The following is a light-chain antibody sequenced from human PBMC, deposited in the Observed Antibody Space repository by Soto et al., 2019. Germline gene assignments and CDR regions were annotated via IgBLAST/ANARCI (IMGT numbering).Light chain of an antibody. Sequence: EMVLTQSPGTLSLSPGERATLSCRASQSVSSSSLAWYQQKPGQAPRLLIYGASSRATGIPDRFSGSGSGTDFTLTISRLEPEDFAVYYCQQYEAFGPGTKVDIK. CDR1: QSVSSSS. CDR2: GAS. V-gene: IGKV3-20*01. CDR3: QQYEA. J-gene: IGKJ3*01.